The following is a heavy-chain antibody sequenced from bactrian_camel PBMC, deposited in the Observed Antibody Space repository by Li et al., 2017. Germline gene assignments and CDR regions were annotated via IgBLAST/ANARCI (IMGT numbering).Heavy chain of an antibody. J-gene: IGHJ4*01. CDR3: AAPETPLARN. D-gene: IGHD7*01. CDR1: GYTYT. Sequence: QLVESGGGSVQVGGSLRLSCVASGYTYTMGWFRQAPGLEREGVATIDGDGYTDYKDSVKGRFTISKDYAVNTLYLQMSSLKPEDTAVYYCAAPETPLARNWGQGTQVTVS. V-gene: IGHV3S53*01. CDR2: IDGDGYT.